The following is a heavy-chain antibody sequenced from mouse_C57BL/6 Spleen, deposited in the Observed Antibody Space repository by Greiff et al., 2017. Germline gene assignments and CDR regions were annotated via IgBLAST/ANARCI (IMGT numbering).Heavy chain of an antibody. D-gene: IGHD2-5*01. CDR2: IYPRDGST. V-gene: IGHV1-85*01. J-gene: IGHJ4*01. CDR1: GYTFTSYD. Sequence: QVHVKQSGPELVKPGASVKLSCKASGYTFTSYDINWVKQRPGQGLEWIGWIYPRDGSTKYNEKFKGKATLTVDTSSSTAYMELHSLTSEDSAVYFCTRNGYSNYLYYAMDYWGQGTSVTVSS. CDR3: TRNGYSNYLYYAMDY.